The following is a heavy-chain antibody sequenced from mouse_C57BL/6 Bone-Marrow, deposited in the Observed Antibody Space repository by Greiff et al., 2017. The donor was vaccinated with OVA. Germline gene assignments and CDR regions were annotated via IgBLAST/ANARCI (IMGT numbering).Heavy chain of an antibody. CDR1: GYTFTDYN. CDR3: ARSPYYGSSYLDY. D-gene: IGHD1-1*01. CDR2: INPNNGGT. J-gene: IGHJ2*01. V-gene: IGHV1-22*01. Sequence: VQLQQSGPELVKPGASVKMSCKASGYTFTDYNMHWVKQSHGKSLEWIGYINPNNGGTSYNQKFKGKATLTVNKSSSTAYMELRSLTSEDSAVYYCARSPYYGSSYLDYWGQGTTLTVSS.